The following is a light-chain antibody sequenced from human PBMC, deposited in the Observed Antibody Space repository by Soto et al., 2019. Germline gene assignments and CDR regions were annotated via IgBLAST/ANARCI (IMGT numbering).Light chain of an antibody. CDR2: GAS. CDR1: QSVSGNC. V-gene: IGKV3-20*01. CDR3: QYYVESPDWDPWT. J-gene: IGKJ1*01. Sequence: EIVLTQSPGTLSLSPGERATLSCRASQSVSGNCLAWYQQKPGQAPRLLIYGASSRATDIADRFSGSGSGTAFTLTISRLEPEDFAIYYCQYYVESPDWDPWTFGQGTKVEIK.